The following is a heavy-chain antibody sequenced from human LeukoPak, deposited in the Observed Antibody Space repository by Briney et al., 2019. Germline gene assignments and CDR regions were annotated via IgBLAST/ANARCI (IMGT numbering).Heavy chain of an antibody. D-gene: IGHD6-13*01. CDR1: GYTFTAYY. CDR3: ARDRPHTDAWYEGRDY. Sequence: ASVTVSCKASGYTFTAYYMHWVRQAPGQGLEWMGWINPNSGDTNYAQKFQGRVTITSDTSISTAYMELNRLTYDDTAVYYCARDRPHTDAWYEGRDYWGQGTLVTVSS. J-gene: IGHJ4*02. V-gene: IGHV1-2*02. CDR2: INPNSGDT.